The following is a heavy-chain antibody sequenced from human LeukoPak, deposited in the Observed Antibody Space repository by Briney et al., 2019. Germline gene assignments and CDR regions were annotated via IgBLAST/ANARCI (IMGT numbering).Heavy chain of an antibody. CDR1: GYTFTSYG. Sequence: ASVKVSCKASGYTFTSYGISWVRQAPGQGLEWMGWISAYNGNTNYAQKLQGRVTMTTDTSTSTAYMELRSLRSDDTAVYYCARDALGIAAAGTPFDPWGQGTLVTVSS. J-gene: IGHJ5*02. CDR2: ISAYNGNT. D-gene: IGHD6-13*01. CDR3: ARDALGIAAAGTPFDP. V-gene: IGHV1-18*01.